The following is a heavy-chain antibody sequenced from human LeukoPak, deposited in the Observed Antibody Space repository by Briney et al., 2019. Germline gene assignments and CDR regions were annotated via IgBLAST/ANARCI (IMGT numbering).Heavy chain of an antibody. D-gene: IGHD3-10*01. CDR2: ISSSSSTI. V-gene: IGHV3-48*01. Sequence: GGSLRLCCAASGFTFSSYSMNWVRQAPGKGLEWVSYISSSSSTIYYADSVKGRFTISRDNAKNSLYLQMNSLRAEDTALYYCAKDSDYYGSGTYWGQGTLVTVSS. CDR3: AKDSDYYGSGTY. J-gene: IGHJ4*02. CDR1: GFTFSSYS.